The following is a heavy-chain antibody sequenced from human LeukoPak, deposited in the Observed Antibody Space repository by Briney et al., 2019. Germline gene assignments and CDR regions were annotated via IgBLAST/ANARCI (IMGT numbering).Heavy chain of an antibody. Sequence: GGSLRLSCAASGFTFTSYAMSWVRQAPGQGLAWVSSISGSGGSTYYADSVKGRFTISRDNSENTLYLQMNSLRAEDTAVYYCAKGDSSSFVCLDPWGQGTLVTVSS. D-gene: IGHD6-13*01. CDR1: GFTFTSYA. CDR2: ISGSGGST. CDR3: AKGDSSSFVCLDP. V-gene: IGHV3-23*01. J-gene: IGHJ5*02.